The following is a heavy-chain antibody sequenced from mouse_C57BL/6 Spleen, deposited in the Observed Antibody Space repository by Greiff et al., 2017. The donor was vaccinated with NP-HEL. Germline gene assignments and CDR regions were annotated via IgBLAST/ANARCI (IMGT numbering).Heavy chain of an antibody. CDR3: ARGGYSLFAY. J-gene: IGHJ3*01. CDR2: ISYDGSN. Sequence: EVHLVESGPGLVKPSQSLSLTCSVTGYSITSGYYWNWIRQFPGNKLEWMGYISYDGSNNYNPSLKNRISITRDTSKNQFFLKLNSVTTEDTATYYCARGGYSLFAYWGQGTLVTVSA. V-gene: IGHV3-6*01. CDR1: GYSITSGYY. D-gene: IGHD2-3*01.